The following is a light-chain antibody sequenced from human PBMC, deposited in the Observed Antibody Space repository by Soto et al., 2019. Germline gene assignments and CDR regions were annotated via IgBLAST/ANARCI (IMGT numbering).Light chain of an antibody. CDR1: QTISSW. CDR3: QQYNSYST. Sequence: IQIAQFPSPLAGTGRNKVTITFRASQTISSWLAWYQQKPGKAPKLLIYGASNLQSGVPPRFSGSGSGTDFTLAISSLQPEDSATYYCQQYNSYSTFGQGTKVDIK. J-gene: IGKJ1*01. CDR2: GAS. V-gene: IGKV1-5*01.